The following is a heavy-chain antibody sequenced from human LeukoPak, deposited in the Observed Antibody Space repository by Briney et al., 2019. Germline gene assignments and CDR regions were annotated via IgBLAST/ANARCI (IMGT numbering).Heavy chain of an antibody. V-gene: IGHV3-30*04. CDR3: AKGEYHQDGIGENRFDN. CDR1: GFTFSSYA. J-gene: IGHJ4*02. D-gene: IGHD5-24*01. Sequence: GGSLRLSCAASGFTFSSYAMHWVRQAPGKGLEWVAVISYDESDKYYADSVKGRFTTSRDNAKNSVFLQMSSLRPDDTAVYYCAKGEYHQDGIGENRFDNWGQGALVTVSS. CDR2: ISYDESDK.